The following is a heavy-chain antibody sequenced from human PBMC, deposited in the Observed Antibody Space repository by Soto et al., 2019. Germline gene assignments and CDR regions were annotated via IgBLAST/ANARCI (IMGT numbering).Heavy chain of an antibody. Sequence: EVQLVESGGGLVQPGGSLRLSCAASGFTFSSYSMNWVRQAPGKGLEWVSYISSSSSTIYYADSVKGRFTISRDNAKNSRYLQMNSLGDEDTAVYYCAREPFYDYYGMDVWGQGTTVTVSS. V-gene: IGHV3-48*02. CDR2: ISSSSSTI. CDR3: AREPFYDYYGMDV. CDR1: GFTFSSYS. J-gene: IGHJ6*02.